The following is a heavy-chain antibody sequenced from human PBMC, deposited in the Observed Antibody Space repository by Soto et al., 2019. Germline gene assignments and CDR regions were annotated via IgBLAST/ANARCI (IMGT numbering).Heavy chain of an antibody. CDR2: TYYRSKWYN. J-gene: IGHJ6*02. CDR3: ARAGDSGRYYYYGMDV. V-gene: IGHV6-1*01. D-gene: IGHD5-12*01. Sequence: PSQTLSLTCAISGDSVSSNSAAWNWIRQSPSRGLEWLGRTYYRSKWYNDYTVSVKSRITINPDTSKNQFSLQLNSVTPEDTAVYYCARAGDSGRYYYYGMDVWGQGTTVTVSS. CDR1: GDSVSSNSAA.